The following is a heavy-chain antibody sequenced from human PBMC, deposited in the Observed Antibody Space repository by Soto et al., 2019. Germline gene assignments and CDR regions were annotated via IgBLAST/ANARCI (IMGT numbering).Heavy chain of an antibody. CDR1: GGSISSYY. Sequence: PSETLSLTCTVSGGSISSYYWSWIRQPPGKGLEWIGYIYYSGSTNYNPSLKSRVTISVDTSKNQFSLKLSSVTAADTAVYYCARAGRITIFGGIDYWGQGTLVTVSS. D-gene: IGHD3-3*01. V-gene: IGHV4-59*01. J-gene: IGHJ4*02. CDR2: IYYSGST. CDR3: ARAGRITIFGGIDY.